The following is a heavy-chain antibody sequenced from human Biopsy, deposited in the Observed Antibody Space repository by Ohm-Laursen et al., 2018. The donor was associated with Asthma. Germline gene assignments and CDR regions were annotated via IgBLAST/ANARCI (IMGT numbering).Heavy chain of an antibody. J-gene: IGHJ4*02. CDR2: IDQSGYT. Sequence: SETLSLTCTVYGGYLTGHYWNWIRQPPGKGLEWIGEIDQSGYTNYNPSLKSRVTISADTSKNQFSLKLTSVTAADTAVYYCVSPPGYWGQGTRITVSS. V-gene: IGHV4-34*01. CDR1: GGYLTGHY. CDR3: VSPPGY.